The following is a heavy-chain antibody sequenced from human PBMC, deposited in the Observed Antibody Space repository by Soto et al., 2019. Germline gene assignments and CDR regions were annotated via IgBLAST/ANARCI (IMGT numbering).Heavy chain of an antibody. J-gene: IGHJ4*02. CDR2: IYYSGST. Sequence: QLQLQESGPGLVKPSETLSLTCTVSGGSISSSSYYWGWIRQPPGKGLEWIGGIYYSGSTYYNPSLKSRVTISVDTSKNQFSLKLSSVTAADTAVYYCASQLAVAGSEPAKWGQGTLVTVSS. D-gene: IGHD6-19*01. CDR1: GGSISSSSYY. CDR3: ASQLAVAGSEPAK. V-gene: IGHV4-39*01.